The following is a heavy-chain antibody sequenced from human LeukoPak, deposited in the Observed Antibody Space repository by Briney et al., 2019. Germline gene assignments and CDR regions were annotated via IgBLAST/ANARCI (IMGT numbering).Heavy chain of an antibody. Sequence: GGSLRLSCAASGFTFSSYAMSWVRQAPGKGLEWVSAISGSGGTTYYVDSVKGGGSTYYSDSVKGRFTISRDNSKNTLYLQMNSLRAEDTAVYYCAKGAGSYPTSRAFDIWGQGTMVTVSS. J-gene: IGHJ3*02. D-gene: IGHD3-16*02. CDR3: AKGAGSYPTSRAFDI. CDR2: ISGSGGTTYYVDSVKGGGST. V-gene: IGHV3-23*01. CDR1: GFTFSSYA.